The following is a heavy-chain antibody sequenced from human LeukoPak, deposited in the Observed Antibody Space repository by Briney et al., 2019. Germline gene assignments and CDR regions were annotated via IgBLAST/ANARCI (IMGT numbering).Heavy chain of an antibody. V-gene: IGHV1-18*01. CDR1: GGTFSSYA. CDR3: ARDRSGWSDY. D-gene: IGHD6-19*01. Sequence: ASVKVSCKASGGTFSSYAISWVRQAPGQGLEWMGWISAYNGNTNYAQELQGRVTMTTDTSTSTAYMELRSLRSDDTAVYYCARDRSGWSDYWGQGTLVTVSS. CDR2: ISAYNGNT. J-gene: IGHJ4*02.